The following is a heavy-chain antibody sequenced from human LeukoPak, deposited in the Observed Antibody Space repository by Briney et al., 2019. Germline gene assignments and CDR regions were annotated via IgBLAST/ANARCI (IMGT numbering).Heavy chain of an antibody. CDR3: ARSCTNAVCYIDH. CDR1: GDSISNGRFY. D-gene: IGHD2-8*01. CDR2: MYTTGAT. Sequence: SETLSLTCTLSGDSISNGRFYWSWIRQPAGKGLEWIGRMYTTGATNYNSSLESRVTISIDTSKNQFSLRLSSVTAADTAVYFCARSCTNAVCYIDHWGQGTLVTVSS. V-gene: IGHV4-61*02. J-gene: IGHJ4*02.